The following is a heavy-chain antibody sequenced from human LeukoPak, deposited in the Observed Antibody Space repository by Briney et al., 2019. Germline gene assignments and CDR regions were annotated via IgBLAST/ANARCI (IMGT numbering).Heavy chain of an antibody. V-gene: IGHV1-69*13. J-gene: IGHJ4*02. CDR1: GYTFTSYA. CDR2: IIPIFGTA. D-gene: IGHD3-22*01. Sequence: ASVKVSCKASGYTFTSYAINWVRQAPGQGLEWMGGIIPIFGTANYAQKFQGRVTITADESTSTAYMELSSLRSEDTAVYYCARDQFSTDYYDSSGYYYGLDYWGQGTLVTVSS. CDR3: ARDQFSTDYYDSSGYYYGLDY.